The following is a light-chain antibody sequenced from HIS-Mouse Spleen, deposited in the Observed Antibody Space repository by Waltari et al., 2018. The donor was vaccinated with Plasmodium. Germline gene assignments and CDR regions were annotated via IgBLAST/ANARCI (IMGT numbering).Light chain of an antibody. Sequence: QSALTQPASVSGSPGQSITIPCTGTSSDVGGYNYCFGYHQHPDKSTKLMIYEVSKRPSGVSNRFSGSKSGNTASLTISGLQAEDEADYYCSSYTSSSTVVFGGGTKLTVL. J-gene: IGLJ2*01. CDR1: SSDVGGYNY. CDR3: SSYTSSSTVV. V-gene: IGLV2-14*01. CDR2: EVS.